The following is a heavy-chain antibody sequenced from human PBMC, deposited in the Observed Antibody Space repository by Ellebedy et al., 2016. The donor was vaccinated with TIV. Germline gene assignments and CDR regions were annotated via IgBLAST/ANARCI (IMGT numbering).Heavy chain of an antibody. D-gene: IGHD3-10*02. J-gene: IGHJ2*01. CDR3: ARASFYDVDLSGWYFDL. Sequence: GESLKISCAASKFTVSYNYMSWVRQAPGKGPEWVSGIYTDDNTYYADSVKGRFTISRDNSKNTLYLQINSLRTEDTAVYYCARASFYDVDLSGWYFDLWGRGTLVTVSS. V-gene: IGHV3-66*01. CDR1: KFTVSYNY. CDR2: IYTDDNT.